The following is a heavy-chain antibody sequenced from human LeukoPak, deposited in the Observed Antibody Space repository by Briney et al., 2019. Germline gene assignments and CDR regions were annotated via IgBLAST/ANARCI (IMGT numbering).Heavy chain of an antibody. CDR2: MNPNSGNT. CDR3: ATTLSIFGGGPVLDAFDI. CDR1: GYTFTSYD. J-gene: IGHJ3*02. V-gene: IGHV1-8*03. Sequence: ALVKVSCKASGYTFTSYDINWVRQATGQGLEWMGWMNPNSGNTGYAQKFQGRVTITRNTSISTAYMELSSLRSEDTAVYYCATTLSIFGGGPVLDAFDIWGQGTMVTVSS. D-gene: IGHD3-3*01.